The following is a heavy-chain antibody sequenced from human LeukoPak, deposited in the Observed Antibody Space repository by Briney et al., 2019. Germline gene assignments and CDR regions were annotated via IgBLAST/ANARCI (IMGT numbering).Heavy chain of an antibody. CDR3: PHIPRNPYCSSTSCLNWFDP. D-gene: IGHD2-2*01. Sequence: SGPTLVNPTQTLTLTCTFSGFSLSTSGVGVGWIRQPPGNALEWLALIYWNDDKRYSPSLKSRLTITKDTSKNQVVLTMTNMDPVDTATYYCPHIPRNPYCSSTSCLNWFDPWGQGTLVTVSS. V-gene: IGHV2-5*01. CDR1: GFSLSTSGVG. CDR2: IYWNDDK. J-gene: IGHJ5*02.